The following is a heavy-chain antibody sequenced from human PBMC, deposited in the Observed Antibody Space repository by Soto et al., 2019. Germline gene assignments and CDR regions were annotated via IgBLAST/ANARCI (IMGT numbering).Heavy chain of an antibody. CDR2: IYPGDSDT. J-gene: IGHJ6*02. D-gene: IGHD6-6*01. CDR1: GYSFTSYW. CDR3: ALEYSSSPPYYYGMDV. Sequence: GESLKISCQGSGYSFTSYWIGWVRQMPGKGLEWMGIIYPGDSDTRYSPSFQGQVTISADKSISTAYLQWSSLKASDTAMYYCALEYSSSPPYYYGMDVWGQGTTVTVSS. V-gene: IGHV5-51*01.